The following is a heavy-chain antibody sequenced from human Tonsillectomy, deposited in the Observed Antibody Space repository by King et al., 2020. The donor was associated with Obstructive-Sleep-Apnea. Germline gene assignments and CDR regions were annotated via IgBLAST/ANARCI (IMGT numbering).Heavy chain of an antibody. V-gene: IGHV3-30*04. J-gene: IGHJ4*02. D-gene: IGHD2-2*01. Sequence: HVQLVESGGGVVQPGWSLSLSCAASGFTFSGYAIHWVRQAPGKGLEWVAVISYDGSSKYYADSVKGRFTISRDNSKNTLYLQMNSLRGEDTAVYYCARGIVVVPAAELDYWGQGTLVTVSS. CDR1: GFTFSGYA. CDR2: ISYDGSSK. CDR3: ARGIVVVPAAELDY.